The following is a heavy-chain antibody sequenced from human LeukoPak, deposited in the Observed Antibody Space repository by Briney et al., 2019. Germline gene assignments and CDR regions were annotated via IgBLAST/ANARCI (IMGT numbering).Heavy chain of an antibody. CDR2: IYSGGST. CDR3: ARDLSSSGYYYYGMDV. Sequence: PGGSLRLSCAASGFTVSSNYMSWVRQAPGKGLEGVSVIYSGGSTYYADSVKGRFTISRDNSKNTLYLQMNSLRAEDTAVYYCARDLSSSGYYYYGMDVWGQGTTVTVSS. D-gene: IGHD6-6*01. J-gene: IGHJ6*02. V-gene: IGHV3-66*01. CDR1: GFTVSSNY.